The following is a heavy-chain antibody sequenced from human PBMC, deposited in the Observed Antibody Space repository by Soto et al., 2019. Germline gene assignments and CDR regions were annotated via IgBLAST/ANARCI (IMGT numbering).Heavy chain of an antibody. V-gene: IGHV1-18*01. D-gene: IGHD6-19*01. CDR2: ISAYNGNT. J-gene: IGHJ4*02. Sequence: ASVKVSCKASGYTFTSYGIIWVRQAPGQGLEWMGWISAYNGNTNYAQKLQGRVTMTTDTSTSTAYMELRSLRSDDTAVYYCARTVGIAVAGSYYFDYWGQGTLVTVSS. CDR3: ARTVGIAVAGSYYFDY. CDR1: GYTFTSYG.